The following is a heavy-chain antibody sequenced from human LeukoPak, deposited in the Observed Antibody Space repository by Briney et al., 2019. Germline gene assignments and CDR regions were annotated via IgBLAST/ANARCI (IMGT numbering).Heavy chain of an antibody. V-gene: IGHV3-48*03. CDR2: ISSSGSTI. J-gene: IGHJ5*02. CDR3: ARDHSSSGWYEAWFDP. Sequence: PGGSLRLSCAASGFTFSSYEMNWVRQAPGKGLEWASYISSSGSTIYYADSVKGRFTTSRDNAKNSLYLQMNSLRAEDTAVYYCARDHSSSGWYEAWFDPWGQGTLVTVSS. D-gene: IGHD6-19*01. CDR1: GFTFSSYE.